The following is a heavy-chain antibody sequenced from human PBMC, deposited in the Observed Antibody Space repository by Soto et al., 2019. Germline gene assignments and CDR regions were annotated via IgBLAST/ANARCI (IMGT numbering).Heavy chain of an antibody. D-gene: IGHD6-13*01. J-gene: IGHJ5*02. CDR2: IYYSGST. CDR1: GGSISSYY. CDR3: ARAPRYSSSWYNWFDP. Sequence: SETLSLTCTVSGGSISSYYWSWIRQPPGKGLEWIGYIYYSGSTNYNPSLKSRVTISVDRSKNQFSLKLSSVTAADTAVYYCARAPRYSSSWYNWFDPWGQGTLVTVSS. V-gene: IGHV4-59*12.